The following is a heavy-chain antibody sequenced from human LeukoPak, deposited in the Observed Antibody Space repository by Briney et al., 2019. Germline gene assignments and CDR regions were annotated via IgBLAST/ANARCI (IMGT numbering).Heavy chain of an antibody. CDR1: GDSIISSSYY. Sequence: SETLSLTCSVSGDSIISSSYYWGWIRQPPGKGLEWIGSIYYSGRTYYNPTLKTRVTIAVDTSKNQFSLKLNSVTTADTSVYYCARLAPGYCSSTNCYAFDYWGRGALVTVSS. CDR2: IYYSGRT. D-gene: IGHD2-2*01. CDR3: ARLAPGYCSSTNCYAFDY. J-gene: IGHJ4*02. V-gene: IGHV4-39*01.